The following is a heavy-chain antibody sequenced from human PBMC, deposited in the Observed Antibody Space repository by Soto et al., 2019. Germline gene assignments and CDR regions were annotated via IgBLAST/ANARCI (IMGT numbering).Heavy chain of an antibody. J-gene: IGHJ6*03. CDR2: ISSNGGST. V-gene: IGHV3-64*01. Sequence: EVQLVESGGGLVQPGGSLRLSCAASGFTFSSYAMHWVRQAPGKGLEYVSAISSNGGSTYYANSVKGRFTISRDNSKNTRYIKIWSLRDENMAVYFSARDRDGSGSSRFYYYYYHMGVWGKGTTVTVSS. CDR1: GFTFSSYA. D-gene: IGHD3-10*01. CDR3: ARDRDGSGSSRFYYYYYHMGV.